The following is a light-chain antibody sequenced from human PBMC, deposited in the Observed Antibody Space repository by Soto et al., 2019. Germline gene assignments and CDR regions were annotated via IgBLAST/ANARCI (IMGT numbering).Light chain of an antibody. V-gene: IGLV2-14*01. CDR1: SSDVGAYNY. CDR3: SSYTSATTYV. Sequence: QSALTQPASVSGSPGQSITISCTGTSSDVGAYNYASWYQQYPGEAPKVIIYDVSHRPAGVSNRFSDSKSGNTASLTISGLQTQDEADYYCSSYTSATTYVFGTGTKVTVL. CDR2: DVS. J-gene: IGLJ1*01.